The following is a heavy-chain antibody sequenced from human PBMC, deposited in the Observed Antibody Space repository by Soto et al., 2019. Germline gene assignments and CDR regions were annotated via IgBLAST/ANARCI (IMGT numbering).Heavy chain of an antibody. CDR2: IIPILGIA. CDR1: GGTFSSYT. D-gene: IGHD4-17*01. CDR3: ARGHGDYYYYYMDV. Sequence: QVQLVQSGAEVKKPGSSVKVSCKDSGGTFSSYTISWVRQAPGQGLEWMGRIIPILGIANYAQKFQGRVTITADKSTSTAYMELSSLRSEDTAVYYCARGHGDYYYYYMDVWGKGTTVTVSS. V-gene: IGHV1-69*02. J-gene: IGHJ6*03.